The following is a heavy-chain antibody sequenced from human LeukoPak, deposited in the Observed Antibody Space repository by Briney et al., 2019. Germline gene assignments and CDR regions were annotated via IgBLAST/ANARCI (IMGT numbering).Heavy chain of an antibody. V-gene: IGHV4-59*01. CDR1: GGSISSYY. J-gene: IGHJ4*02. CDR3: ARMTTVTAWDY. D-gene: IGHD4-17*01. CDR2: IYYSGST. Sequence: SETLSLTCTVSGGSISSYYWSWIRQPPGKGLEWIGYIYYSGSTNYNPSLKSRVNISVDTSKNQSSLKLSSVTAADTAVYYCARMTTVTAWDYWGQGTLVTVSS.